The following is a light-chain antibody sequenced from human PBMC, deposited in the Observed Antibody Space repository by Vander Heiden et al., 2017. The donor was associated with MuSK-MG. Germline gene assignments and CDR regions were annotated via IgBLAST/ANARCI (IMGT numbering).Light chain of an antibody. J-gene: IGKJ3*01. V-gene: IGKV1-39*01. CDR3: QQNYSTFT. CDR1: QSISTS. CDR2: AAS. Sequence: IQMTQSPSSLSASVGDRVTISCRASQSISTSLNWYHQKPGKAPKLLIYAASSLQSGVPSRFSGSGSGTDFTLTISSLQPEDFATYYCQQNYSTFTFGPGTKVDIK.